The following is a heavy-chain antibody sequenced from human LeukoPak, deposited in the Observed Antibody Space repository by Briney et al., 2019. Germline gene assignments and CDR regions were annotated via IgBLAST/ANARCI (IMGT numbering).Heavy chain of an antibody. CDR1: GGSMNTYY. CDR2: IYYSGST. V-gene: IGHV4-59*01. J-gene: IGHJ5*02. CDR3: ARGYSPNWFDP. D-gene: IGHD5-18*01. Sequence: PSETLSLTCTVSGGSMNTYYWSWIRQPPGKGLEWIGYIYYSGSTNYNPSLKSRVTISVDTSKNQFSLKLSSVTAADTAVYYCARGYSPNWFDPWGQGTLVTVSS.